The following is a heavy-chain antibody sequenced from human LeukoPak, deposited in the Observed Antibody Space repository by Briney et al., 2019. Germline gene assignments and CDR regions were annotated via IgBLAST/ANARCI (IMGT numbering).Heavy chain of an antibody. J-gene: IGHJ4*02. D-gene: IGHD3-22*01. Sequence: GGSLRLSCAASGFTFSTFSNYGMSWVRQAPGKGLEWVTAISDSGGKTYYADSMKGRFTISRDNSKNTLYLQMNSLRPEDTAVYYCASTETPDYYDRNGFYPFYFDYWGQGTLVTVSS. CDR2: ISDSGGKT. CDR1: GFTFSTFSNYG. V-gene: IGHV3-23*01. CDR3: ASTETPDYYDRNGFYPFYFDY.